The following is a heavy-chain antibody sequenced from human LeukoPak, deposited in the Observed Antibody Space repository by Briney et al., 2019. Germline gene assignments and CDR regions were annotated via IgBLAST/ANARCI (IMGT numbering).Heavy chain of an antibody. CDR3: ARDFEAAAGTGIEYFQH. Sequence: ASVKVSCKASGYTFTSYYMHWVRQAPGQGLEWMGIINPSGGSTSYAQKFQGRVTMTRDTSTSTVYMGLSSLRSEDTAVYYCARDFEAAAGTGIEYFQHWGQGTLVTVSS. D-gene: IGHD6-13*01. V-gene: IGHV1-46*01. CDR2: INPSGGST. CDR1: GYTFTSYY. J-gene: IGHJ1*01.